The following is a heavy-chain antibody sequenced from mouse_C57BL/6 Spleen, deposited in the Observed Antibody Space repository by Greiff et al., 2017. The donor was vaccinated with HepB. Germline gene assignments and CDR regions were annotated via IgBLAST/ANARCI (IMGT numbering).Heavy chain of an antibody. Sequence: QVQLQQSGAELVRPGPSVKVSCKASGYAFTNYLIEWVKQRPGQGLEWIGVINPGSGGTNYNEKFKGKATLTADKSSSTAYMQLSSLTSEDSAVYFCARGDTTVVASHWYFDVWGTGTTVTVSS. V-gene: IGHV1-54*01. J-gene: IGHJ1*03. CDR2: INPGSGGT. D-gene: IGHD1-1*01. CDR1: GYAFTNYL. CDR3: ARGDTTVVASHWYFDV.